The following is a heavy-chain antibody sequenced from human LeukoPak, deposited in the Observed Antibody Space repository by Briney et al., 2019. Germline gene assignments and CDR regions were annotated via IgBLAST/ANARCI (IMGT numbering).Heavy chain of an antibody. CDR3: ARRYCSGGSCYDAFDI. CDR2: IYYSGST. V-gene: IGHV4-59*08. J-gene: IGHJ4*02. CDR1: GGSLSSYY. D-gene: IGHD2-15*01. Sequence: SETLSLTCTVSGGSLSSYYWSWIRQPPGKGLEWIGYIYYSGSTNYSPSLKSRVTISVDTSKNQFSLKLSSVTAADTAVYYCARRYCSGGSCYDAFDIWGQGILVTVSS.